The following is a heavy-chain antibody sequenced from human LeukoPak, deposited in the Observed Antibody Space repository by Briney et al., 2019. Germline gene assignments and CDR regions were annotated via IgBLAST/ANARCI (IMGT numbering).Heavy chain of an antibody. CDR2: IKSKTYGGTA. V-gene: IGHV3-15*01. CDR1: AFTFNNAW. J-gene: IGHJ3*02. Sequence: GGSLRLSCAASAFTFNNAWMSWVRQAPGKGLEWVGRIKSKTYGGTADYAAPVKGRFTISRDDSKNTLYLQMNSLKTEDTAVYYCIRLWFGEFIWGQGTMVSVSS. D-gene: IGHD3-10*01. CDR3: IRLWFGEFI.